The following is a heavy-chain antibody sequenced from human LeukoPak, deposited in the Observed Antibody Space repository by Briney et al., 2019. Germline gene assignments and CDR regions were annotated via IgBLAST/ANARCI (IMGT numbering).Heavy chain of an antibody. CDR1: GYTFTSYY. CDR3: ARDSYLESVITNLGGGY. D-gene: IGHD3-16*01. Sequence: GASVKVSCKASGYTFTSYYMHWVRQAPGQGLEWMGIINPSGGSTSYAQKFQGRVTMTRDTSTSTVYMELSSLRSEDTAVYYCARDSYLESVITNLGGGYWGQGTLVTVSS. CDR2: INPSGGST. J-gene: IGHJ4*02. V-gene: IGHV1-46*01.